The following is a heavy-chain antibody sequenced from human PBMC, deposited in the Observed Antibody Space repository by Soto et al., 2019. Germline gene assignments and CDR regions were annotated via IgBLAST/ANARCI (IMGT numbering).Heavy chain of an antibody. CDR3: ALGTYNYFDP. CDR2: IYHSGST. J-gene: IGHJ5*02. Sequence: TSETLSLTCDVSGDSITSGGYSWSWIRQAPGKGLEWIGYIYHSGSTYYNPSLRSRVTFSVDRSKNQLSLRLRSVTAADTAVYYCALGTYNYFDPWGQGTLVTVSS. CDR1: GDSITSGGYS. V-gene: IGHV4-30-2*01.